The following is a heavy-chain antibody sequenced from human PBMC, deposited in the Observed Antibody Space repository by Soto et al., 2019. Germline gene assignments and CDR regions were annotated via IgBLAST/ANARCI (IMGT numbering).Heavy chain of an antibody. V-gene: IGHV4-59*08. CDR3: ARRYGDNFDY. CDR2: IYYSGST. J-gene: IGHJ4*02. Sequence: QVQLQESGPGLVKPSETLSLTCTVSGGSISSYYWSWIRQPPGKGLEWIGYIYYSGSTNYNPSLKSRATISVDTSKNQFSLKLSSVTAADTAVYYCARRYGDNFDYWGQGTLVTVSS. CDR1: GGSISSYY. D-gene: IGHD4-17*01.